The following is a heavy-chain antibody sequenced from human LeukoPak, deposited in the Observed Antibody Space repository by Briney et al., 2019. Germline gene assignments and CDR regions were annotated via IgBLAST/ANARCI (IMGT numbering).Heavy chain of an antibody. J-gene: IGHJ5*02. Sequence: KPSGTLSLTCAVSGGSISSSSYYWGWIRQPPGKGLEWIGSIYYSGSTHYNPSLKSRVTISVDTSKNQFSLKLSSVTAADTAVYYCARHPVASYDILTGPWGWFDPWGQGTLVTVSS. CDR1: GGSISSSSYY. CDR3: ARHPVASYDILTGPWGWFDP. D-gene: IGHD3-9*01. CDR2: IYYSGST. V-gene: IGHV4-39*01.